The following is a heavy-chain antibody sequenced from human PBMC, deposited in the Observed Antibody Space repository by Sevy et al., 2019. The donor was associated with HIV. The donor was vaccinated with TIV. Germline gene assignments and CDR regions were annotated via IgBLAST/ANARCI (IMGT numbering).Heavy chain of an antibody. D-gene: IGHD6-19*01. CDR1: GYTFIGYY. CDR2: INPNTGGT. CDR3: AGQTIGWYNWFDP. J-gene: IGHJ5*02. Sequence: GASVKVSCKASGYTFIGYYIHWVRQTPGQGLEWMGRINPNTGGTDFAQKFEGRVTLTRDTSISTAYMELSRLKSDDTAIYYCAGQTIGWYNWFDPWGQGTLVTVSS. V-gene: IGHV1-2*06.